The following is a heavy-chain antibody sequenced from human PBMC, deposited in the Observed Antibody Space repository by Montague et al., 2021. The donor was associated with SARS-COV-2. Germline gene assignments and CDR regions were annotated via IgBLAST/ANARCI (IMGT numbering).Heavy chain of an antibody. CDR1: GFTFSSSE. D-gene: IGHD3-22*01. V-gene: IGHV3-48*03. J-gene: IGHJ3*02. CDR3: ARSYYYDSSGYYPDAFDI. CDR2: ISSSGRTI. Sequence: SLRLSCAASGFTFSSSEMNWVRQAPGKGLEWVSYISSSGRTIYYAHSVKGRFTISRDNAKNPLYLQMNSLRAEDTAVYYCARSYYYDSSGYYPDAFDIWGQGTMVTVSS.